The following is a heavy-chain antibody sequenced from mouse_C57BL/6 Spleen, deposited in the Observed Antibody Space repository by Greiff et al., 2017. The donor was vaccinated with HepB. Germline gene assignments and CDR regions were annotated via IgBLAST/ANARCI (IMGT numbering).Heavy chain of an antibody. V-gene: IGHV5-17*01. Sequence: EVMLVESGGGLVKPGGSLKLSCAASGFTFSDYGMHWVRQAPEKGLEWVAYISSGSSTIYYADTVKGRFTISRDNAKNTLFLQMTSLRSEDTAMYYCARPFDYYFDYWGQGTTLTVSS. CDR1: GFTFSDYG. CDR2: ISSGSSTI. CDR3: ARPFDYYFDY. D-gene: IGHD2-4*01. J-gene: IGHJ2*01.